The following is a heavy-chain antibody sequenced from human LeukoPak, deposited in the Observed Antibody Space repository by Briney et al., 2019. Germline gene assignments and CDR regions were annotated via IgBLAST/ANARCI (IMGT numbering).Heavy chain of an antibody. CDR3: TGNYYGSGSYADFDY. V-gene: IGHV1-69*06. J-gene: IGHJ4*02. D-gene: IGHD3-10*01. Sequence: SVKVSCKASGYTFTGYYMHWVRQAPGQGLEWMGGIMPMFGKANYAQKFQGRVTTTADKATSTAYMELSSLRSEDTAVYYCTGNYYGSGSYADFDYWGQGTLVTVSS. CDR1: GYTFTGYY. CDR2: IMPMFGKA.